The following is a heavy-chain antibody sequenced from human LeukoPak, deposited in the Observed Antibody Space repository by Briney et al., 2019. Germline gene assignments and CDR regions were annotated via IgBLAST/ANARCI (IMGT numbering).Heavy chain of an antibody. J-gene: IGHJ4*02. V-gene: IGHV4-34*01. CDR1: GGSFSGYY. CDR3: ARGELQYSSGRYAVRVLDY. CDR2: INHSGST. Sequence: SETLSLTCAVYGGSFSGYYCSWIRQPPGKGLEWIGEINHSGSTNYNPSLKSRVIISVDTSKNQFSLKVTSVTAADTAVYYCARGELQYSSGRYAVRVLDYWGQGTLVTVSS. D-gene: IGHD6-19*01.